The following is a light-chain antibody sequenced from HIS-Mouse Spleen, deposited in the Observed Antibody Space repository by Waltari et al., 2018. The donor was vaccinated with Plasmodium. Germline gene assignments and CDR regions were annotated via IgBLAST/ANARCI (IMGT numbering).Light chain of an antibody. J-gene: IGKJ2*02. CDR2: WAS. Sequence: DIVMTQSPDSLAVSLGETATINCKSSPSVLYSSNNKNYLAWYQQKPGQPPKLLIYWASTRESGVPDRFSGSGSGTDFTLTISSLQAEDVAVYYCQQYYSTPGTFGQGTKLEIK. CDR3: QQYYSTPGT. CDR1: PSVLYSSNNKNY. V-gene: IGKV4-1*01.